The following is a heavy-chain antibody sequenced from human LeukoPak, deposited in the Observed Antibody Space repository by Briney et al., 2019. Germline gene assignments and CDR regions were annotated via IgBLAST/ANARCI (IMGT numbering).Heavy chain of an antibody. J-gene: IGHJ4*02. CDR1: GGSISTYY. CDR3: AREVSGASEIDY. D-gene: IGHD1-26*01. Sequence: SETLSLTCTVSGGSISTYYWSWIRQPPGKGLEWIGYIYYSGNTNYNPSLKSRVTISVDTSKNQFSLKLGCVTAADTAVYYCAREVSGASEIDYWGQGTLVTVSS. CDR2: IYYSGNT. V-gene: IGHV4-59*01.